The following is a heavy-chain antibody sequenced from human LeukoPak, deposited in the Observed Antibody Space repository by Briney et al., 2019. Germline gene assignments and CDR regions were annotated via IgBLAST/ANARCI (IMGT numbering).Heavy chain of an antibody. J-gene: IGHJ5*02. D-gene: IGHD6-13*01. Sequence: ASVKVSCKASGYTFTSYYMHWVRQAPGQGLEWMGIINPSAGSTRYAQKFQGGVTMTRDTSTSTVYMELSSLRSEDTAVYYCAREGGIAAADEGWFDPWGQGTLVTVSS. CDR3: AREGGIAAADEGWFDP. CDR2: INPSAGST. CDR1: GYTFTSYY. V-gene: IGHV1-46*01.